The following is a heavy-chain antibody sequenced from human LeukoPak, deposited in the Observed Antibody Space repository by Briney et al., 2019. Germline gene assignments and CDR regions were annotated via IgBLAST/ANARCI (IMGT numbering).Heavy chain of an antibody. Sequence: SEILSLTCTVSGDSISSTSYFWGWIRQPPGKGLEWIGSIYNSGRSHYNPSLKSRVTISVDTSKNQFSLKLSSVTAADTAMYFCSREQIRGSGSYYYNLFDPWGQGALVTVSS. CDR1: GDSISSTSYF. V-gene: IGHV4-39*07. CDR2: IYNSGRS. CDR3: SREQIRGSGSYYYNLFDP. J-gene: IGHJ5*02. D-gene: IGHD3-10*01.